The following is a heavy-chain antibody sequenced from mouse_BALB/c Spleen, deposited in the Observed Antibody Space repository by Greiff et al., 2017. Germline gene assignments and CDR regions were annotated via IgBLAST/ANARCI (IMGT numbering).Heavy chain of an antibody. CDR2: ISSGSSTI. CDR3: ARSPPTMITTVWYFDV. Sequence: EVKLVESGGGLVQPGGSRKLSCAASGFTFSSFGMHWVRQAPEKGLEWVAYISSGSSTIYYADTVKGRFTISRDNPKNTLFLQMTSLRSEDTAMYYCARSPPTMITTVWYFDVWGAGTTVTVSS. V-gene: IGHV5-17*02. J-gene: IGHJ1*01. CDR1: GFTFSSFG. D-gene: IGHD2-4*01.